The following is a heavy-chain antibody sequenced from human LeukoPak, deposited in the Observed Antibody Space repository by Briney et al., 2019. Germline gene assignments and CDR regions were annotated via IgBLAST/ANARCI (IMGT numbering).Heavy chain of an antibody. Sequence: GGSLRLSCAASGFTFSSYGMHWVRQAPGKGLEWVAVIWYDGSNKYYADSVKGRFTISRDNSKDTLYLQMNSLRAEDTAVYYCASLGGERYCSGGSCHDYWGQGTLVTVPS. J-gene: IGHJ4*02. D-gene: IGHD2-15*01. CDR1: GFTFSSYG. CDR2: IWYDGSNK. CDR3: ASLGGERYCSGGSCHDY. V-gene: IGHV3-33*01.